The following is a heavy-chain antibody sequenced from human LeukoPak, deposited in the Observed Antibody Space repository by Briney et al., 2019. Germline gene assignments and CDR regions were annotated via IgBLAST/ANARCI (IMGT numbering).Heavy chain of an antibody. CDR1: GFTFSSYA. CDR2: ISYDGSNK. V-gene: IGHV3-30*04. CDR3: AKDIGTGTTNWFDP. Sequence: GRSLRLSCAASGFTFSSYAMHWVRQAPGKGLEWVAVISYDGSNKYYADSVKGRFTISRDNSKNTLYLQMNSLRAEDTAVYYCAKDIGTGTTNWFDPWGQGTLVTVSS. D-gene: IGHD1-7*01. J-gene: IGHJ5*02.